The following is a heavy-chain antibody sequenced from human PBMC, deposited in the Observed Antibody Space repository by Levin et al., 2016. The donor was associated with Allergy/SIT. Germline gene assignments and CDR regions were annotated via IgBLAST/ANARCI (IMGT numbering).Heavy chain of an antibody. Sequence: GESLKISCAASGFTFSSYSMNWVRQAPGKGLEWVSYISSSSSTIYYADSVKGRFTISRDNAKNTLYLQMNSLRAEDTALYYCGSGQRSGQIDYWGQGTLVTVSS. D-gene: IGHD3-16*01. CDR2: ISSSSSTI. J-gene: IGHJ4*02. CDR1: GFTFSSYS. CDR3: GSGQRSGQIDY. V-gene: IGHV3-48*04.